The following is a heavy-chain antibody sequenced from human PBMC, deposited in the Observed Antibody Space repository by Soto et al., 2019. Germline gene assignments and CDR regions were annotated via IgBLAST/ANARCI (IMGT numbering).Heavy chain of an antibody. CDR1: GFTFRSSA. J-gene: IGHJ6*02. CDR2: LVVGTGNT. V-gene: IGHV1-58*01. CDR3: ATGAYCSGGSCSDYYYYYYGMDL. Sequence: SVKVSCKTSGFTFRSSAVQWVRQARGQRLEWIGWLVVGTGNTNYAQKFQQRAIISSDRSTNTVSMELSSLTSEDTAVYYCATGAYCSGGSCSDYYYYYYGMDLWGQGTTVTVSS. D-gene: IGHD2-15*01.